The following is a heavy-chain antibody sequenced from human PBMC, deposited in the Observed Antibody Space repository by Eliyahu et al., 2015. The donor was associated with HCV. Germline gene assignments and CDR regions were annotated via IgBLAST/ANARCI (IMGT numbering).Heavy chain of an antibody. D-gene: IGHD3-10*01. J-gene: IGHJ6*02. CDR2: IWYDGSNK. CDR1: GFTFSSXG. CDR3: ARDRTTMVRGEVYYYYGMDV. Sequence: QVQLVESGGGVVQPGRSLRLSCAASGFTFSSXGXXWVRXAPGKGLQWVAVIWYDGSNKYYADSVKGRFTISRDNSKNRLFLQMHSLRVEDTAVYYCARDRTTMVRGEVYYYYGMDVWGQGTTVTVSS. V-gene: IGHV3-33*01.